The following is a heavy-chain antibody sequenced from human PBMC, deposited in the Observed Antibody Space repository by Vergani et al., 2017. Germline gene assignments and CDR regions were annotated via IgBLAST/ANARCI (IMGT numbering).Heavy chain of an antibody. Sequence: EVQLLESGGGLVQPGGSLRLSCAASGFTFRSYAMSWVRQAPGKGLEWVAAISGRGGSTYYADAVKGRFTISRDNSKNTLYLQMNSLRAEDTAVYYCASHIWFGESPLDYWGQGTLVTVSS. V-gene: IGHV3-23*01. CDR3: ASHIWFGESPLDY. D-gene: IGHD3-10*01. CDR1: GFTFRSYA. J-gene: IGHJ4*02. CDR2: ISGRGGST.